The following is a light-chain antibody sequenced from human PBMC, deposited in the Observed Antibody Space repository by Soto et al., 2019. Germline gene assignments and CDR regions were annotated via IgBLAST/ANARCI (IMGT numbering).Light chain of an antibody. CDR3: SSYTRTSSVI. V-gene: IGLV2-14*03. J-gene: IGLJ2*01. Sequence: QSVLTQPASVSGSPGQSIAISCTGTSSDIGAYAYVSWYQQHPGKVHKLIVFDVNYRPSGVSSRFSGSKSGNTASLTISGLQAEDEADYYCSSYTRTSSVIFGGGTSSPS. CDR1: SSDIGAYAY. CDR2: DVN.